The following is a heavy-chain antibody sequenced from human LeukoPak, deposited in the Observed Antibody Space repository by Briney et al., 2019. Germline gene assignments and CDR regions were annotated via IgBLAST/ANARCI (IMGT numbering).Heavy chain of an antibody. CDR3: ARDRQEQWLAHYYYYYGMDV. D-gene: IGHD6-19*01. CDR1: GFTFSSYD. CDR2: ISRRSGAST. V-gene: IGHV3-23*01. Sequence: QSGGSLRLSCAASGFTFSSYDMYWVRQAPGKGLECVASISRRSGASTYYAASVKGRFTISRDNSRSTLYLEMNSLRADDTAVYYCARDRQEQWLAHYYYYYGMDVWGQGTTVTVSS. J-gene: IGHJ6*02.